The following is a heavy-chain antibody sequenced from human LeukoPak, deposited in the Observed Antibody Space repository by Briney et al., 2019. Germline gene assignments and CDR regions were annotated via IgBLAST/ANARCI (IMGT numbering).Heavy chain of an antibody. CDR1: GFTVSSNY. V-gene: IGHV3-66*01. CDR2: IYSGGST. D-gene: IGHD6-6*01. J-gene: IGHJ6*02. CDR3: ARVSEYSSSDGMDV. Sequence: GGSLRLSCAASGFTVSSNYMSWVRQAPGKGLEWVSVIYSGGSTYYGDSVKGRFTISRDNSKNTLYLQMNSLRAEDTAVYHCARVSEYSSSDGMDVWGQGTTATVSS.